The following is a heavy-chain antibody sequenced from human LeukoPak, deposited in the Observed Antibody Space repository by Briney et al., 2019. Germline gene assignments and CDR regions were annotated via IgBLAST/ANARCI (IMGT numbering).Heavy chain of an antibody. CDR2: INPNSGGT. CDR1: GYTFTGYY. J-gene: IGHJ6*02. D-gene: IGHD3-10*01. CDR3: ARDRPVRGVINDGMDV. Sequence: ASVKVSCKASGYTFTGYYMHWVRQAPGQGLEWMGWINPNSGGTNYAQKFQGWVTMTRDTSISTAYMELSRLRSDDTAVYYCARDRPVRGVINDGMDVWGQGTTVTVSS. V-gene: IGHV1-2*04.